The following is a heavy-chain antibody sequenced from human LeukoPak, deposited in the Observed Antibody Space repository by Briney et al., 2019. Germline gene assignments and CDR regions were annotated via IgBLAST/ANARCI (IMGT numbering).Heavy chain of an antibody. CDR2: ISGSADIT. CDR3: AKGRGLYSSSWHY. J-gene: IGHJ4*02. Sequence: GGSLRLSCAASGFTFATYAMSWVRQPPGKGLEWVSSISGSADITYYADSVKGRFTISRDNSKNTLYLQMNSLGAEDTAVYYCAKGRGLYSSSWHYWGQGTLVTVSS. V-gene: IGHV3-23*01. D-gene: IGHD6-13*01. CDR1: GFTFATYA.